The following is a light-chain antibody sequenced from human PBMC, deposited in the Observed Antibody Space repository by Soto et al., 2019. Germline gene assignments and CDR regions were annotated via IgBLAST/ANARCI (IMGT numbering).Light chain of an antibody. Sequence: EIVMTQSPATLSVSPGERATLSCRPSQSVSSNLAWYQQKTGQTPILLIYVSSTRATGIPARFSGSGSGTEFTITISSLQSEDFAVYYCQQYNVWPLTFGGGNKVEFK. J-gene: IGKJ4*01. CDR1: QSVSSN. V-gene: IGKV3-15*01. CDR2: VSS. CDR3: QQYNVWPLT.